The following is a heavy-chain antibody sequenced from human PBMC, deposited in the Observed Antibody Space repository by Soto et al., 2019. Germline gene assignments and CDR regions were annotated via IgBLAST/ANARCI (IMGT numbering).Heavy chain of an antibody. CDR1: GLIFSDYV. Sequence: GGSLRLSCAACGLIFSDYVMPLVLQDPGKGLECVAVMWYHGSDLFYTDSVQGRFTISRDNSKNTLFLQMTSLRAEDTAVYYCARDQGGQSGNFIFDHWGQGALVTV. J-gene: IGHJ4*02. D-gene: IGHD1-26*01. V-gene: IGHV3-33*01. CDR3: ARDQGGQSGNFIFDH. CDR2: MWYHGSDL.